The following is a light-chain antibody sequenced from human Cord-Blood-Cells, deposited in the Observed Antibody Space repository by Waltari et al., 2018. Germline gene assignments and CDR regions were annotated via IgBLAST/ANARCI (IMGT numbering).Light chain of an antibody. Sequence: DIKMTQSPSSLSASVGDRVTITSRASQSISSYLNWYQQKPGKAPKLLIYAASSLQSGVPSRFSGSGSGTGFTLTISSLQPEDFATYYCQQSYSTPHTFGQGTKLEIK. V-gene: IGKV1-39*01. CDR3: QQSYSTPHT. J-gene: IGKJ2*01. CDR1: QSISSY. CDR2: AAS.